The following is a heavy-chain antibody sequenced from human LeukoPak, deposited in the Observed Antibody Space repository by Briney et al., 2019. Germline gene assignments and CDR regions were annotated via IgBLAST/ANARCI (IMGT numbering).Heavy chain of an antibody. Sequence: PSETLSLTCTVSGGSISSYYWSWIRQPPGKGLEGIGYIYYSGSTNYNPSLKSRVTISVDTSKNQFYLKLRSVAAADTAVYYCARVVGARAFDYWGRGPLVTVTS. CDR1: GGSISSYY. J-gene: IGHJ4*02. CDR2: IYYSGST. CDR3: ARVVGARAFDY. V-gene: IGHV4-59*01. D-gene: IGHD1-26*01.